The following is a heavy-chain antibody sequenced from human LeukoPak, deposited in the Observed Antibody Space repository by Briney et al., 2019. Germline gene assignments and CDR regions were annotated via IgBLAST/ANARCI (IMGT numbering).Heavy chain of an antibody. CDR2: ISAYNGNT. V-gene: IGHV1-18*01. Sequence: ASVKVSCKASGYTFTSYGISWVRQAPGQGLEWMGWISAYNGNTNYAQKLQGRVTMTTDTSTSTAYMELRCLRSDDTAVYYCARDYYDSSGYAFLVPFDYWGQGTLVTVSS. J-gene: IGHJ4*02. CDR3: ARDYYDSSGYAFLVPFDY. D-gene: IGHD3-22*01. CDR1: GYTFTSYG.